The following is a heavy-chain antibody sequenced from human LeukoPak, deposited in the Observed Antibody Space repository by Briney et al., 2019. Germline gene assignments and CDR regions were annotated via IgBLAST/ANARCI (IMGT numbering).Heavy chain of an antibody. D-gene: IGHD6-13*01. CDR2: IYSGGST. J-gene: IGHJ4*02. CDR1: GFTFSSYA. V-gene: IGHV3-66*01. Sequence: GGSLRLSCAASGFTFSSYAMSWVRQAPGKGLEWVSVIYSGGSTYYADSVKGRFTISRDNSKNTLYLQMNSLRAGDTAVHYCARGGIGNPFDCWGQGTLVTVSS. CDR3: ARGGIGNPFDC.